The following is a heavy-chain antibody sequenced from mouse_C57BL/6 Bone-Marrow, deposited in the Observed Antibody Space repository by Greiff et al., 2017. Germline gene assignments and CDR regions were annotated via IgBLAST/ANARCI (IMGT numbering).Heavy chain of an antibody. CDR3: ARLECDGSSRDWYFDV. Sequence: QVQLQQSGPELVKPGASVKLSCKASGYTFTSYDINWVKQRPGQGLEWIGWIYPRDGSTKYNEKFKGKATLTVDTSSSTAYMELHSLTSEDSAVYFCARLECDGSSRDWYFDVWGTGTTVTVSS. D-gene: IGHD1-1*01. J-gene: IGHJ1*03. CDR2: IYPRDGST. V-gene: IGHV1-85*01. CDR1: GYTFTSYD.